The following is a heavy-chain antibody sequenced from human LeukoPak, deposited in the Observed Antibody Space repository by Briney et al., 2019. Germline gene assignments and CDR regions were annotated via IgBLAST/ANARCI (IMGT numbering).Heavy chain of an antibody. CDR2: IYTSGST. Sequence: SETLSLTCTVSGGSISSYYWSWIRKPAGKGLEWIGRIYTSGSTNYNPSLKSRVTMPVDTSKNQLFLKLSSVTAADTAVYYCARDRGGGSDSSFDIWGQGTMVTVSS. V-gene: IGHV4-4*07. D-gene: IGHD2-15*01. CDR3: ARDRGGGSDSSFDI. CDR1: GGSISSYY. J-gene: IGHJ3*02.